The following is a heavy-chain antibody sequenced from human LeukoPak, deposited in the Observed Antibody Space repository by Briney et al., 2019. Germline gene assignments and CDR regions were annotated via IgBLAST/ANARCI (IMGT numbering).Heavy chain of an antibody. D-gene: IGHD3-10*01. CDR3: AKDRYYGSGSYCDY. V-gene: IGHV3-30*02. J-gene: IGHJ4*02. CDR2: IRYDGSNK. CDR1: GLTFSSYA. Sequence: GGSLRLSCAASGLTFSSYAMHWVRQAPGKGLERVAFIRYDGSNKYYADSVKGRFTISRDNSKNTLYLQMNSLRAEDTAVYYCAKDRYYGSGSYCDYWGQGTLVTVSS.